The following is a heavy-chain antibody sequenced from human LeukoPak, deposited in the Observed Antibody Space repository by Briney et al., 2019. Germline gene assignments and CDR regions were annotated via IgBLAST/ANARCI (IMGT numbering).Heavy chain of an antibody. D-gene: IGHD6-19*01. CDR1: EIAFSSQA. CDR3: AKDARRTNGWYFFDY. Sequence: GGSQRFSRASAEIAFSSQAMGVLRKAPGKGLELVSVISDSGSITYYAYSVKGRFTISRDNSKKMLFLQMSSLRAEDTAVYYCAKDARRTNGWYFFDYWGRGTLATVSS. CDR2: ISDSGSIT. V-gene: IGHV3-23*01. J-gene: IGHJ4*02.